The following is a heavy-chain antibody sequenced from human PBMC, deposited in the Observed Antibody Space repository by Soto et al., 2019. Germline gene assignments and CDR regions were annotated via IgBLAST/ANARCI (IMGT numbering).Heavy chain of an antibody. CDR1: GYTFNTYF. V-gene: IGHV1-18*01. D-gene: IGHD2-2*01. CDR3: ARYTSNSFDY. J-gene: IGHJ4*02. Sequence: HVQLVQSGGELKKPGASVKVSCNTSGYTFNTYFITWVRQAPGQGLEWMGWISPHNGNTNYAEKFQGRVTMTTDTITKTAYMELRNLRFDDTAVDYCARYTSNSFDYWGQGTPVTVAS. CDR2: ISPHNGNT.